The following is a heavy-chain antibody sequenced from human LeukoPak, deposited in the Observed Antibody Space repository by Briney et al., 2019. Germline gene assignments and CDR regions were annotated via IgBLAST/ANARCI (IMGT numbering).Heavy chain of an antibody. Sequence: GGSLRLSCAASGFTFSSYAMHWVRQAPGKGLEWVAVISYDGSNKYYADSVKGRFTISRDNSKNTLYLQMNSLGAEDTAVYYCARDDLGGNYVFDYWGQGTLVTVSS. V-gene: IGHV3-30-3*01. J-gene: IGHJ4*02. CDR2: ISYDGSNK. CDR1: GFTFSSYA. D-gene: IGHD4-11*01. CDR3: ARDDLGGNYVFDY.